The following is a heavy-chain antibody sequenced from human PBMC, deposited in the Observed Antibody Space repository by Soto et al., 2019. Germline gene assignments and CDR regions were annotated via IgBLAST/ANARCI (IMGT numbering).Heavy chain of an antibody. CDR3: AKERLIPPDYDFWSGLISRGNYYGMDV. V-gene: IGHV3-23*01. CDR2: ISGSGGST. CDR1: GFTFSSYA. D-gene: IGHD3-3*01. Sequence: EVQLLESGGGLVQPGGSLRLSCAASGFTFSSYAMSWVRQAPGKGLEWVSAISGSGGSTYYADSVKGRFTISRDNSKNALYLDMNSLGAEDRAVYYCAKERLIPPDYDFWSGLISRGNYYGMDVWGQGTTVTVSS. J-gene: IGHJ6*02.